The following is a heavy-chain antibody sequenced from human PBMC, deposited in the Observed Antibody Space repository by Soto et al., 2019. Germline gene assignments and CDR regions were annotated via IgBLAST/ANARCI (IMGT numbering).Heavy chain of an antibody. V-gene: IGHV1-3*01. CDR3: ARRDTYYYDSSGYTLFDY. Sequence: GPSVKVSCKASGYTFTSYAMHWVRQAPGQRLEWMGWINAGNGNTKYSQKFQGRVTITRDTSASTAYMELSSLRSEDTAVYYCARRDTYYYDSSGYTLFDYWGQGTLVTVSS. CDR1: GYTFTSYA. D-gene: IGHD3-22*01. J-gene: IGHJ4*02. CDR2: INAGNGNT.